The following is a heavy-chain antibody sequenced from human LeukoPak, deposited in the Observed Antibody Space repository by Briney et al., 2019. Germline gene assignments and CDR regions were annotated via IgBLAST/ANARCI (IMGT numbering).Heavy chain of an antibody. CDR1: GFTFSTYA. J-gene: IGHJ4*02. V-gene: IGHV3-30-3*01. D-gene: IGHD3-16*01. Sequence: GGSLRLSCAASGFTFSTYAMHWVRQAPGKGLEWVAVISYDGSNKYYADSVKGRFTISRDNSKNTLYLQMNSLRAEDTAVYYCARSNLRRGNYFDYWGQGTLVTVSS. CDR2: ISYDGSNK. CDR3: ARSNLRRGNYFDY.